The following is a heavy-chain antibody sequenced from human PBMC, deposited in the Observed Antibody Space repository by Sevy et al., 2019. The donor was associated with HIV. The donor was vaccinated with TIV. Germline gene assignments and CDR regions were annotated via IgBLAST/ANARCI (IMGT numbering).Heavy chain of an antibody. CDR3: AKASTFWSGYYRNDAFDI. J-gene: IGHJ3*02. CDR1: GFTFSSYA. Sequence: GGSLRLSCAASGFTFSSYAMSWVRQAPGKGLEWVSAISGSGGSTYYADSVKGRFTISRDNSKNTLYLQMNSLGAEDTAVYYCAKASTFWSGYYRNDAFDIWGQGTMFTVSS. CDR2: ISGSGGST. V-gene: IGHV3-23*01. D-gene: IGHD3-3*01.